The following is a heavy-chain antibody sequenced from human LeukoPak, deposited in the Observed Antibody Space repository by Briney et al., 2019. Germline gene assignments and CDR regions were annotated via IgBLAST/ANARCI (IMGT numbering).Heavy chain of an antibody. Sequence: PGGSLRLSCAASGFTFSTYTMNWVRQAPGKGLEWVSSISTSSNYIDYADSVKGRFTISRDNAKNSLHLQMNSLRAEDTAAYYCARVIAVAGRGNRFDPWGQGTLVTVRS. D-gene: IGHD6-19*01. CDR1: GFTFSTYT. J-gene: IGHJ5*02. V-gene: IGHV3-21*01. CDR3: ARVIAVAGRGNRFDP. CDR2: ISTSSNYI.